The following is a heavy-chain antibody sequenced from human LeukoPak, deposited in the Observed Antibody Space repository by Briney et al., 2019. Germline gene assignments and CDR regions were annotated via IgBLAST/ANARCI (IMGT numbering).Heavy chain of an antibody. CDR1: GYTFTSYY. CDR3: ARDLQFIVVVPAAMGPGFDY. J-gene: IGHJ4*02. Sequence: GASVKVSCKASGYTFTSYYMHWVRQAPGQGLEWMGIINPSGGSTSYAQKFQGRVTMTRDTSTSTVYMELSSLRSEDTAVYYCARDLQFIVVVPAAMGPGFDYWGQGTLVTVSS. D-gene: IGHD2-2*01. CDR2: INPSGGST. V-gene: IGHV1-46*01.